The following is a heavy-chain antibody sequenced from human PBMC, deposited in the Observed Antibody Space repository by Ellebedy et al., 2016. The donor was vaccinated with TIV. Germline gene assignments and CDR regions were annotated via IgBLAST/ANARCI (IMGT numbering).Heavy chain of an antibody. V-gene: IGHV4-39*07. CDR2: IYYSGST. CDR3: AREVTGYHRLDY. D-gene: IGHD3-9*01. Sequence: MPSETLSLTCTVSGGSITSSSYYWGWIRQTPGKGLEWIGSIYYSGSTYYNPSLKSRVTISVDTSKKQFSLKLSSVTAADTAVYYCAREVTGYHRLDYWGQGTLVTVSS. CDR1: GGSITSSSYY. J-gene: IGHJ4*02.